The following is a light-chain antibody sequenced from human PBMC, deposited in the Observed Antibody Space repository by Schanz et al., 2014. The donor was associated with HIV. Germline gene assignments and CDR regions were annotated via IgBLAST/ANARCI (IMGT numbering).Light chain of an antibody. CDR2: ATS. CDR1: QRLSSSY. Sequence: EIVLTPSPGSLSLSPGGRATLSCGASQRLSSSYLAWYQQKRDQPPRLVIYATSTRAAGIPDRFSGTGSGTDFTLTISSLEPEDFAVYYCQYFGNSWGTFGGGTKVEIK. CDR3: QYFGNSWGT. J-gene: IGKJ4*01. V-gene: IGKV3-20*01.